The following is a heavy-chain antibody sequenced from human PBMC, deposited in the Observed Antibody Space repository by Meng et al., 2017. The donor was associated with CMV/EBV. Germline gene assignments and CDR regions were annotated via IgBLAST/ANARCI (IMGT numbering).Heavy chain of an antibody. CDR2: IYYSGST. D-gene: IGHD1-26*01. Sequence: SCTVSGGSISSGGYYWSWIRQHPGKGLEWIGYIYYSGSTYYNPSLKSRVTISVDTSKNQFSLKLSSVTAADTAVYYCAREFIVGSGFDYWGQGTLVTVS. CDR1: GGSISSGGYY. J-gene: IGHJ4*02. CDR3: AREFIVGSGFDY. V-gene: IGHV4-31*02.